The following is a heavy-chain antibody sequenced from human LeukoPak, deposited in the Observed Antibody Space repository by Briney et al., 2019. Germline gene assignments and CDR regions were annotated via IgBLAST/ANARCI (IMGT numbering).Heavy chain of an antibody. Sequence: SETLSLTCAVYGGSFSGYYWSWIRQPPGKGLEWIGEINHSGSTNYNPSLKSRVTISVDTSRNQFSLKLSSVTAADTAVYYCARGRITMVRGARYGMDVWGKGTTVTVSS. V-gene: IGHV4-34*01. CDR1: GGSFSGYY. CDR3: ARGRITMVRGARYGMDV. D-gene: IGHD3-10*01. CDR2: INHSGST. J-gene: IGHJ6*04.